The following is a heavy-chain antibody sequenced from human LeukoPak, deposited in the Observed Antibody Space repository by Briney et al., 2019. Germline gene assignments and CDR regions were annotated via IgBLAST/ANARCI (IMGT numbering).Heavy chain of an antibody. Sequence: NPGGSLRLSCAASGFAFSGYSMNWVRQAPGKGLEWVSSISSSSSYIYYADSVKGRFTISRDNAKNSLYLQMNSLRAEDTAVYYCARGTPGSYQLELTLGTYYFDYWGQGTLVTVSS. CDR3: ARGTPGSYQLELTLGTYYFDY. V-gene: IGHV3-21*01. D-gene: IGHD2-2*01. CDR1: GFAFSGYS. J-gene: IGHJ4*02. CDR2: ISSSSSYI.